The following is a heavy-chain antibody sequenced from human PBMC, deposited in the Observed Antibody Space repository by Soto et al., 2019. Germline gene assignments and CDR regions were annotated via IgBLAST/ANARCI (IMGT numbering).Heavy chain of an antibody. D-gene: IGHD2-21*02. V-gene: IGHV1-3*01. CDR1: GYTFTSYA. CDR2: INADNGNT. CDR3: ARFEMTSYDAFDS. Sequence: ASVKVSCKASGYTFTSYAMHWVRQAPGQRLEWMGWINADNGNTKYAQKFQGRVTMTRDTSTSTAYMELRSLRSEDTAVYYCARFEMTSYDAFDSWGQGTMVTFSS. J-gene: IGHJ3*02.